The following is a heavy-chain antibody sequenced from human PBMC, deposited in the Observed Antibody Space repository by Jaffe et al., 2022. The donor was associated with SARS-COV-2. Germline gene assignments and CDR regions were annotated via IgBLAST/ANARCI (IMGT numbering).Heavy chain of an antibody. D-gene: IGHD4-17*01. CDR1: GGSFSGYY. Sequence: QVQLQQWGAGLLKPSETLSLTCAVYGGSFSGYYWSWIRQPPGKGLEWIGEINHSGSTNYNPSLKSRVTISVDTSKNQFSLKLSSVTAADTAVYYCARGYYGDPVDYWGQGTLVTVSS. CDR3: ARGYYGDPVDY. V-gene: IGHV4-34*01. J-gene: IGHJ4*02. CDR2: INHSGST.